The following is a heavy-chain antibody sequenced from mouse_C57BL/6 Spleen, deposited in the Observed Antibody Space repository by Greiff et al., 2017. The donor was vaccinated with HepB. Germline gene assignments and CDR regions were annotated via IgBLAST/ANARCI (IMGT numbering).Heavy chain of an antibody. D-gene: IGHD1-1*01. J-gene: IGHJ2*01. CDR2: IYPGDGDT. Sequence: VQLQQSGPELVKPGASVKISCKASGYAFSSSWMNWVKQRPGKGLEWIGRIYPGDGDTNYNGKFKGKATLTADKSSSTAYMQRSSLTSEDSAVYFCARGDYYGRGFDYWGQGTTLTVSS. V-gene: IGHV1-82*01. CDR3: ARGDYYGRGFDY. CDR1: GYAFSSSW.